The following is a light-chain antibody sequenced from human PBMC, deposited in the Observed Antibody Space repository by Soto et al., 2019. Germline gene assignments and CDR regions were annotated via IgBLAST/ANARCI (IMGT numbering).Light chain of an antibody. Sequence: QSALTQPASVAGSPGQSITISCTGVSGDVGNYNLVSWYQQHPGKAPTLIIYDGNRRPSGVSNRFSGSKSGTSASLAITGLQAEDEGDYYCQSYDSTLSARYVFGTGTKLTVL. CDR3: QSYDSTLSARYV. J-gene: IGLJ1*01. CDR2: DGN. V-gene: IGLV2-14*02. CDR1: SGDVGNYNL.